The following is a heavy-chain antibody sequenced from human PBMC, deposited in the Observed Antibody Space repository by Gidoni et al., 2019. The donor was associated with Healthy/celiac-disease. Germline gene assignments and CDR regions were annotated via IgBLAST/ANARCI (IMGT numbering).Heavy chain of an antibody. V-gene: IGHV4-34*01. Sequence: QVQLQQWGAGLLKPSETLSLTCAVYGGSFSGYYWSWIRQPPGKGLEWIGEINQSGSTNYNPSLKSRVTISVDTSKNQFSLKLSSVTAADTAVYYCARGGGYCSSTSCYTHRLYYYYGMDVWGQGTTVTVSS. CDR3: ARGGGYCSSTSCYTHRLYYYYGMDV. CDR2: INQSGST. J-gene: IGHJ6*02. D-gene: IGHD2-2*02. CDR1: GGSFSGYY.